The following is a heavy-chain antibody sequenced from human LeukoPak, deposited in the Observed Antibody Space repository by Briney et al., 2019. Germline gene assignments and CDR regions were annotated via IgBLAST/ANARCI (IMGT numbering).Heavy chain of an antibody. V-gene: IGHV3-21*01. CDR3: ARGYLISPG. D-gene: IGHD1-26*01. CDR2: ISGTSTYI. CDR1: GFIFNNYG. Sequence: GGSLRLTCAASGFIFNNYGMNWVRQAPGKGLEWVSFISGTSTYIYYADSVKGRFTISRDNANNSVYLQMNSLRAEDTAVYYCARGYLISPGGGQGTLVTVSS. J-gene: IGHJ4*02.